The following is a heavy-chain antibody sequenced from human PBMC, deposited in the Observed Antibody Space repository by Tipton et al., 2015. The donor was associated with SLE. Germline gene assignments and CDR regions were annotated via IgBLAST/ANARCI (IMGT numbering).Heavy chain of an antibody. D-gene: IGHD2-15*01. Sequence: TLSLTCTVSGGSISSGSYYWGWIRQPPGKGLEWIGSIYYSGSTYYNPSLKSRVTISVDTSKNQFSLKLSSVTAADTAVYYCARHDPTTPDAFDIWGQGTMVTVSS. CDR2: IYYSGST. V-gene: IGHV4-39*01. J-gene: IGHJ3*02. CDR1: GGSISSGSYY. CDR3: ARHDPTTPDAFDI.